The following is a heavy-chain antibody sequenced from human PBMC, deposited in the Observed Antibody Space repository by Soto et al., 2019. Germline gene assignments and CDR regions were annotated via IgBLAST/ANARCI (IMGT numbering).Heavy chain of an antibody. CDR2: IYSGVISGNT. V-gene: IGHV3-66*01. J-gene: IGHJ4*02. Sequence: PGGSLRLSCAASGFTVSTNYMSWVRQAPGKGLEWISVIYSGVISGNTYYADSVKGRFTISRDNSKNTLYLQMNNLRAEDTAVYYCARGYSYLSACLDYWGQGTRVTVSS. D-gene: IGHD5-18*01. CDR3: ARGYSYLSACLDY. CDR1: GFTVSTNY.